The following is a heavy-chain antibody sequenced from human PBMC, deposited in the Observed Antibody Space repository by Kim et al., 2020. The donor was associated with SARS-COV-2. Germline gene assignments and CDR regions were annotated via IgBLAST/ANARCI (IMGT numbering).Heavy chain of an antibody. J-gene: IGHJ5*02. Sequence: ASVKVSCKASGYTFTSYAMNWVRQAPGQGLEWMGWINTNTGNPTYAQGFTGRFVFSLDTSVSTAYLQISSLKAEDTAVYYCAIMVRGVLPNWFDPWGQGTLVTVSS. CDR1: GYTFTSYA. CDR2: INTNTGNP. CDR3: AIMVRGVLPNWFDP. V-gene: IGHV7-4-1*02. D-gene: IGHD3-10*01.